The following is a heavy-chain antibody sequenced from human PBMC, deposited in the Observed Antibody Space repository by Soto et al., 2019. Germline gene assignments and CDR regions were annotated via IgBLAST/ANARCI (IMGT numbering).Heavy chain of an antibody. D-gene: IGHD3-10*01. CDR1: GYSFTSYW. V-gene: IGHV5-51*01. CDR3: ARQERWFGDPYGMDV. CDR2: IYPGDSDT. J-gene: IGHJ6*02. Sequence: PGESLKISCKGSGYSFTSYWIGWVRQMPGKGLEWMGIIYPGDSDTRYSPSFQGQVTISADKSISTAYLQWSSLKASDTAMYYCARQERWFGDPYGMDVWGQGTTVTVSS.